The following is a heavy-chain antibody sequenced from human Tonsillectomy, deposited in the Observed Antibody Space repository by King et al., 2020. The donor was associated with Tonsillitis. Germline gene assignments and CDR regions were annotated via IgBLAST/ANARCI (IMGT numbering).Heavy chain of an antibody. V-gene: IGHV3-53*01. J-gene: IGHJ4*02. Sequence: VQLVESGGGLIQPGGSLRLSCAASGFIVSSNYMSWVRQAPGKGLEWVSVFYSGGTTYYADSVKGRFTISRDNSKNTLFLQMNSLRAEDTAVYYCARDPGYFSFDSWGQGTLVTVSS. CDR2: FYSGGTT. D-gene: IGHD3-22*01. CDR1: GFIVSSNY. CDR3: ARDPGYFSFDS.